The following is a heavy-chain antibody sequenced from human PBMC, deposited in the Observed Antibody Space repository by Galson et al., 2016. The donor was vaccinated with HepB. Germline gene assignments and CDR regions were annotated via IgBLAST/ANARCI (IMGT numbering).Heavy chain of an antibody. V-gene: IGHV3-11*01. D-gene: IGHD3-10*01. CDR2: LSSASATI. Sequence: SLRLSCAASGMTFSDSYMSWIRQPPGRGLEWVAYLSSASATISYADSVRGRSTISRDNRRSLLFLEMNSLRAEDTALYYCANDQKPRGFDYWGQGTLVTVSS. J-gene: IGHJ4*02. CDR3: ANDQKPRGFDY. CDR1: GMTFSDSY.